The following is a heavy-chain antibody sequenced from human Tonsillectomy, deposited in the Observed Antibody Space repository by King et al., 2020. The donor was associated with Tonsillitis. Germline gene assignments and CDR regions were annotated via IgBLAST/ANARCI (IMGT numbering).Heavy chain of an antibody. CDR3: EGEWS. D-gene: IGHD3-3*01. V-gene: IGHV4-61*02. CDR2: VFVSGST. J-gene: IGHJ4*02. CDR1: GGSITTSVNY. Sequence: QLQESGPGLVKPSQTLSLTCTVSGGSITTSVNYWSWIRQPAGKGREWIGRVFVSGSTDCTPSLKSRVTMSIDTSKNQFSLRLNSLTAADTAVYYCEGEWSWGQGTLVTVSS.